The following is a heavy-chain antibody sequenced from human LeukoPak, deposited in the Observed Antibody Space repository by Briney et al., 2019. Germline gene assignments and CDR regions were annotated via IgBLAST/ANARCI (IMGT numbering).Heavy chain of an antibody. CDR1: GYTFTGYY. CDR3: ASGRRYCSGGSCYSLGVY. V-gene: IGHV1-2*02. D-gene: IGHD2-15*01. CDR2: INPNSGGT. J-gene: IGHJ4*02. Sequence: ASVKVSCKASGYTFTGYYMHWVRQPPGQGLEWMGWINPNSGGTNYAQKFQGRVTMTRDTSISTAYMELSRLRSDDTAVYYCASGRRYCSGGSCYSLGVYWGQGTLVTVSS.